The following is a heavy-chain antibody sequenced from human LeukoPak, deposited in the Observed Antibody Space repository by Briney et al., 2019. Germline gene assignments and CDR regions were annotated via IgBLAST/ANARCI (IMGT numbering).Heavy chain of an antibody. D-gene: IGHD6-13*01. J-gene: IGHJ5*02. Sequence: SETLSLTCTVSGGSISSGGYYWSWIRQHPGKGLEWIGYIYYSGSTYYNPSLKSRVTISVDTSKNQFSLKLSSVTAADTAVYYCARGVAAGTANWFDPWGQGTLVTISS. CDR2: IYYSGST. CDR1: GGSISSGGYY. CDR3: ARGVAAGTANWFDP. V-gene: IGHV4-31*03.